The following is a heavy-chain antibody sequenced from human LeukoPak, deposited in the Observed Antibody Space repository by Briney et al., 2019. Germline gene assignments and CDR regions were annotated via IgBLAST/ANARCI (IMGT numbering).Heavy chain of an antibody. CDR2: IHSTGSS. Sequence: PSETLSLTCTVSGGSISGYYWGCFRQAAGKGLEWIGRIHSTGSSNYNPSLKSRLTMSIDTSRNQFSLKLSSVTAADTAIYYCAREHPTATATDYWGQGTLVTVSS. CDR1: GGSISGYY. CDR3: AREHPTATATDY. J-gene: IGHJ4*02. D-gene: IGHD6-25*01. V-gene: IGHV4-4*07.